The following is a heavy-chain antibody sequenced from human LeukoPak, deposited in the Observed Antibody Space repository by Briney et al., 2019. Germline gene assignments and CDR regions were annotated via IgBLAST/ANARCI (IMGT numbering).Heavy chain of an antibody. V-gene: IGHV3-30*02. CDR3: AKKGGSYLPNWFDP. CDR1: GFTFSSYG. CDR2: IRYDGSNK. Sequence: PGGSLRLSCAASGFTFSSYGMHWVRQAPGKGLEWVAFIRYDGSNKYYADSVTGRFTISRDNSKTTLYLQMNSLRAEDTAVYYCAKKGGSYLPNWFDPWGQGTLVTVSS. J-gene: IGHJ5*02. D-gene: IGHD1-26*01.